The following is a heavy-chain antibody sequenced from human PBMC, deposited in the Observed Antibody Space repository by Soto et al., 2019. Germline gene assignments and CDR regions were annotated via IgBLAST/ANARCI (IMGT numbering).Heavy chain of an antibody. CDR1: GFTFSSYA. D-gene: IGHD3-9*01. Sequence: EVQLLESGGGLVQPGGSLRLSCAASGFTFSSYAMSWVRQAPGKGLEWVSAISGSGGSAYYADSVKGRFTISRDNSKNTLYLQMNSLRAEDTAVYYCANDGNTIPYLTGYYRLGWFDPWGQGTLVTVYS. J-gene: IGHJ5*02. CDR3: ANDGNTIPYLTGYYRLGWFDP. CDR2: ISGSGGSA. V-gene: IGHV3-23*01.